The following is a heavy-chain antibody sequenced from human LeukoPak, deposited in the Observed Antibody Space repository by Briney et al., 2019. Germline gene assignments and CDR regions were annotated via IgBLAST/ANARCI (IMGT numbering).Heavy chain of an antibody. J-gene: IGHJ4*02. D-gene: IGHD4-23*01. CDR3: ARVGYGGNSLDY. CDR2: INQDGSET. CDR1: GFTFSNYW. Sequence: PGGSLRLSCAASGFTFSNYWMSWVRQAPGKGLEWVANINQDGSETSYVDSVKGRFTISRDNAKKSLYLQMNSLRAEDTAVYYCARVGYGGNSLDYWGQGTLVTVSS. V-gene: IGHV3-7*04.